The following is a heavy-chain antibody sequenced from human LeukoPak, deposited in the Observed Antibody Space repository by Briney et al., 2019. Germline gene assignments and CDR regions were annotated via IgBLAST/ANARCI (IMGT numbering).Heavy chain of an antibody. CDR2: ISGSGGDT. CDR1: GFTVNNYA. V-gene: IGHV3-23*01. CDR3: ASSTTVVIIDASDI. D-gene: IGHD4-23*01. Sequence: TGGSLRLSCAAASGFTVNNYAMSWVRQAPGMGLEWVSAISGSGGDTYFADSVKGRFTISRDNSKNTLYLQMNSLRAEDTAVYYCASSTTVVIIDASDIWGQGTMVTVSS. J-gene: IGHJ3*02.